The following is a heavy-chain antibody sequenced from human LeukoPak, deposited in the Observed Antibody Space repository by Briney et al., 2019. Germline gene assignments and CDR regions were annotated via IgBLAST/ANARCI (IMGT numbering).Heavy chain of an antibody. CDR2: ISSSGSTI. Sequence: GGCLRLSCAASGFTFSSYEMNWVHQAPGKGLEWVSYISSSGSTIYYADSVKGRFTISRDNAKNSLYLQMNSLRAEDTAVYYCARLGEAAAGTYYYYYGLDVWGQGTTVTVSS. CDR3: ARLGEAAAGTYYYYYGLDV. J-gene: IGHJ6*02. V-gene: IGHV3-48*03. CDR1: GFTFSSYE. D-gene: IGHD6-13*01.